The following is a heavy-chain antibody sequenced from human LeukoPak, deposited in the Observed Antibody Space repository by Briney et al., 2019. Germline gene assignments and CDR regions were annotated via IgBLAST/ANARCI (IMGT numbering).Heavy chain of an antibody. CDR2: ISYDGSNK. CDR3: ARSSPPPVDAFDI. V-gene: IGHV3-30-3*01. J-gene: IGHJ3*02. Sequence: PGGSLRLSCAASGLTFSSYAMHWVRQAPGKGLEWVAVISYDGSNKYYADSVKGRFTISRDNSKNTLYLQMNSLRAEDTAVYYCARSSPPPVDAFDIWGQGTMVTVSS. CDR1: GLTFSSYA.